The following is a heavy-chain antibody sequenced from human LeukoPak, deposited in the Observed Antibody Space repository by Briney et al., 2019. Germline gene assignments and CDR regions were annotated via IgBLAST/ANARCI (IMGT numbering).Heavy chain of an antibody. V-gene: IGHV4-30-4*08. D-gene: IGHD2-21*01. Sequence: PSQTLSHTCTVSGGSISSGDYYWSWIRQPPGKGQEWIGYIYYSGSTYYNPSLKSRVTISVDTSKNQFSLKLSSVTAADTAVYYCARGKIGCGLFRNYYYYYMDVWGKGTTVTVSS. J-gene: IGHJ6*03. CDR3: ARGKIGCGLFRNYYYYYMDV. CDR1: GGSISSGDYY. CDR2: IYYSGST.